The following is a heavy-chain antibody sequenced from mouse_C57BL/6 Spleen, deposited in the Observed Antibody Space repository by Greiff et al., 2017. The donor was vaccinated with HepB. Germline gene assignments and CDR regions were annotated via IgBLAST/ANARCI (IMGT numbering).Heavy chain of an antibody. D-gene: IGHD2-4*01. J-gene: IGHJ4*01. CDR3: ARDYAPYAMDY. CDR2: SDPNSGGT. CDR1: GYTFTSYW. V-gene: IGHV1-72*01. Sequence: QVQLQQPGAELVKPGASVKLSCKASGYTFTSYWMHWVKQRPGRGLEWIGRSDPNSGGTKYNEKFKSKATLTVDKPSSTAYMQLSSLTSEDSAVYYCARDYAPYAMDYWGQGTSVTVSS.